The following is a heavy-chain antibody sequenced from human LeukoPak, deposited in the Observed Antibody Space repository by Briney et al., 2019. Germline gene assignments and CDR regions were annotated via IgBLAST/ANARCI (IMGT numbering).Heavy chain of an antibody. Sequence: PSETLSLTCTVSGGSISSYYWSWIRQHPGKGREWIGYIYYSGSTNYNPSLKSRVTISVDKSKNQFSLKLSSVTAADTAVYYCARAYYDYVWGSYRKNNWFDPWGQGTLVTVSS. CDR3: ARAYYDYVWGSYRKNNWFDP. D-gene: IGHD3-16*02. CDR1: GGSISSYY. V-gene: IGHV4-59*12. CDR2: IYYSGST. J-gene: IGHJ5*02.